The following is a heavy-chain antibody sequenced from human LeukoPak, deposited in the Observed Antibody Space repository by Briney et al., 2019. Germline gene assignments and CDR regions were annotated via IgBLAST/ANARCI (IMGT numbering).Heavy chain of an antibody. J-gene: IGHJ4*02. D-gene: IGHD5-18*01. CDR3: ARAPEGGYSYGPTPQFDY. V-gene: IGHV4-30-4*01. CDR1: GGSISSGDYY. Sequence: SQNLSLTCTVSGGSISSGDYYWSWIRQPPGKGLEWIRYIYNSGSTYYTPSLKSRVTISVDTSKNQFSLKLSSVTAADTAVYYCARAPEGGYSYGPTPQFDYWGQGTLVTVSS. CDR2: IYNSGST.